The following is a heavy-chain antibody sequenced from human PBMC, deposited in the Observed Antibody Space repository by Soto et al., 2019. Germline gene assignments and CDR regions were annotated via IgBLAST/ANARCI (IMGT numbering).Heavy chain of an antibody. J-gene: IGHJ6*02. CDR2: IKQDGNDL. D-gene: IGHD2-2*01. CDR3: ARRGSSDCSSTSCYVDYYYGMDV. Sequence: PGGSLRLSCAASGFTFSSYWMSWVRQAPEKGLEWVANIKQDGNDLYFVDSVKGRFTISRDNAKNSLYLQWSSLKASDTAMYYCARRGSSDCSSTSCYVDYYYGMDVWGQGTTVTVSS. CDR1: GFTFSSYW. V-gene: IGHV3-7*03.